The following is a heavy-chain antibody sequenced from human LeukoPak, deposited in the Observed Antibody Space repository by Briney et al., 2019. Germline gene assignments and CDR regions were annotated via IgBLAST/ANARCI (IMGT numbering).Heavy chain of an antibody. D-gene: IGHD6-19*01. J-gene: IGHJ4*02. CDR2: INHSGST. CDR3: ARVWEYSSGWYLGY. V-gene: IGHV4-34*01. Sequence: PSETLSLTCAVYGGSFSGYYWSWIRQPPGKGLEWIGEINHSGSTNYNPSLKSRVTMSVDTSKNQFSLKLSSVTAADTAVYYCARVWEYSSGWYLGYWGQGTLVTVSS. CDR1: GGSFSGYY.